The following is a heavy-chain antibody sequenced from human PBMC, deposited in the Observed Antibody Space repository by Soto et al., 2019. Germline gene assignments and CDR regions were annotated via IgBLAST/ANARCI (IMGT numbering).Heavy chain of an antibody. Sequence: EVQLLESGGGLVQPGGSLRLSCAASGFTFSSYAMSWVRQAPGKGLEWVSAISGSGGSTYYADSVKGRFTISRDNSKNTLYLQMNSLRAEDTAVYYCAKDNWVGSGWLAYFDYWGQGTLVTVSS. J-gene: IGHJ4*02. CDR2: ISGSGGST. CDR1: GFTFSSYA. V-gene: IGHV3-23*01. CDR3: AKDNWVGSGWLAYFDY. D-gene: IGHD6-19*01.